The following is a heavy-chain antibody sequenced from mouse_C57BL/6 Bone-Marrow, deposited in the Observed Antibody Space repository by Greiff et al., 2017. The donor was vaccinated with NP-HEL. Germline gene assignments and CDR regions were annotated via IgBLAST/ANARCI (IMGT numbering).Heavy chain of an antibody. CDR1: GYSITSCYY. CDR2: ISYDGSN. CDR3: ASRRIYGSSPWFAY. D-gene: IGHD1-1*01. V-gene: IGHV3-6*01. Sequence: VQLKESGPGLVKPSQSLSLTCSVTGYSITSCYYWNWIRQFPGNKLEWMGYISYDGSNNYNPSLKSRISITRDTSKNQLFLKLNSVTTEDTATYYCASRRIYGSSPWFAYWGQGTLVTVSA. J-gene: IGHJ3*01.